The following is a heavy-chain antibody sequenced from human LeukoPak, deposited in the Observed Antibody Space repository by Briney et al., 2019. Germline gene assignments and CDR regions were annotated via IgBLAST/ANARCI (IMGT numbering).Heavy chain of an antibody. J-gene: IGHJ5*02. CDR2: IYYSGST. V-gene: IGHV4-30-4*08. CDR1: AGSTSSGDYY. Sequence: PSETLSLTCTVSAGSTSSGDYYCSWIRQPPGKGLEWIGYIYYSGSTYYNPSLKSRVTISVDTSKNQFSLKLSSVTAADTAVYYCARDRIIPLIWFDPWGQGTLVTVSS. CDR3: ARDRIIPLIWFDP.